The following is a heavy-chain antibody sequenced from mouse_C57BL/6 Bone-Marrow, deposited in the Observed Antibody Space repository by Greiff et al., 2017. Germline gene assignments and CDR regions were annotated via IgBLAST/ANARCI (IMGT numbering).Heavy chain of an antibody. CDR1: GYTFTSYG. Sequence: QVQLQQSGAELARPGASVKLSCTASGYTFTSYGISWVKQSTGQGLEWIGEIYPRSVNTYYNEKFKGKDTLTADKSSITAYMELRSLTSEDYAVYVCAIWECSSAMDYWGQGTSVTVSS. V-gene: IGHV1-81*01. D-gene: IGHD1-1*02. CDR2: IYPRSVNT. CDR3: AIWECSSAMDY. J-gene: IGHJ4*01.